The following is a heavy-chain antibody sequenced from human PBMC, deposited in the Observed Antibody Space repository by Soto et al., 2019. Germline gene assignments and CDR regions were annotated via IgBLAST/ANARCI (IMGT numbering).Heavy chain of an antibody. D-gene: IGHD7-27*01. V-gene: IGHV1-18*01. CDR1: GYTFTSYG. Sequence: QVQLVQSGAEVKKPGASVKVSCKASGYTFTSYGISWVRQAPGQGLEWMGWISAYNGNTNYAQKLQGRVTMTTDTSTSIAYLEVRSLRYDDTAVDYCARVLRTNGLSATGGYWGQVSLVTVSS. J-gene: IGHJ4*02. CDR3: ARVLRTNGLSATGGY. CDR2: ISAYNGNT.